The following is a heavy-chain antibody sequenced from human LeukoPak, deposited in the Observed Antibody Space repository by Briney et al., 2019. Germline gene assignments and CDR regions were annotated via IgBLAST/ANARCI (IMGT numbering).Heavy chain of an antibody. D-gene: IGHD3-22*01. CDR2: IWYDGSYK. CDR3: ARENYYYDASGPNWLDP. J-gene: IGHJ5*02. Sequence: GGSPRLSCAASGFTFNNHGMHWVRQAPGKGLEWVALIWYDGSYKFYADSMKGRFTISRDNSKNTVYLQLNSLRAEDTAVYYCARENYYYDASGPNWLDPWGQGTLVTVSS. V-gene: IGHV3-33*01. CDR1: GFTFNNHG.